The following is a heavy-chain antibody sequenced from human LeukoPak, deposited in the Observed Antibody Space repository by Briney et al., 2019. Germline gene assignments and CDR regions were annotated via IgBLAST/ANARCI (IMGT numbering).Heavy chain of an antibody. Sequence: ASVKVSCKASGYTFTGYYMHWVRQAPGQGLEWMGGIIPIFGTANYAQKFQGRVTITADESTSTAYMELSSLRSEDTAVYYCARGTGNYYYYYMDVWGKGTTVTVSS. CDR2: IIPIFGTA. V-gene: IGHV1-69*13. J-gene: IGHJ6*03. CDR1: GYTFTGYY. CDR3: ARGTGNYYYYYMDV. D-gene: IGHD7-27*01.